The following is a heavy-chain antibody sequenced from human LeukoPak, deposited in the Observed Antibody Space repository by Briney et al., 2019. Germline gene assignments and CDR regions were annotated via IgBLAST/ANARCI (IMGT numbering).Heavy chain of an antibody. J-gene: IGHJ4*02. D-gene: IGHD1-1*01. CDR2: IYHSGST. Sequence: PSETLSLTCAVSGYSISSGYYWGWIRQPPGKGLEWIGSIYHSGSTYYNPSLKSRVTTSVDTSKNQFSLKLSSVTAADTAVYYCARHSLLEPRPYYFDYWGQGTLVTVSS. CDR1: GYSISSGYY. CDR3: ARHSLLEPRPYYFDY. V-gene: IGHV4-38-2*01.